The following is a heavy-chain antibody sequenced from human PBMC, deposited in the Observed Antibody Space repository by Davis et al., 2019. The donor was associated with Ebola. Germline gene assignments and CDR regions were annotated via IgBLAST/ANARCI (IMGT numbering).Heavy chain of an antibody. V-gene: IGHV4-39*01. CDR1: GGSISSSSYN. CDR2: IYYSGST. CDR3: ARHGSGWPPFGY. Sequence: MPSETLSLTCTVSGGSISSSSYNWGWIRQPPGKGLEWIGSIYYSGSTYYNPSLKSRVTISVDTSKNQFSLKLSSVTAADTAVYFCARHGSGWPPFGYWGQGTLVTVSS. J-gene: IGHJ4*02. D-gene: IGHD6-19*01.